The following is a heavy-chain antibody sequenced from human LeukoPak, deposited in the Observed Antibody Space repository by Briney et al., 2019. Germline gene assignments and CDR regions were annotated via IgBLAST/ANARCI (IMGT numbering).Heavy chain of an antibody. CDR2: LSGSAGGT. D-gene: IGHD3-22*01. V-gene: IGHV3-23*01. J-gene: IGHJ4*02. Sequence: PGGSLRLSCGVSVITLSNYGMSWVRQAPGKGLEWVAGLSGSAGGTNYADSVKGRFTISRDSPKNTLYLHMNSLRAEDTAVYFCAKRGVVIRVILVGFHKEAYYFDSWGQGALVTVSS. CDR3: AKRGVVIRVILVGFHKEAYYFDS. CDR1: VITLSNYG.